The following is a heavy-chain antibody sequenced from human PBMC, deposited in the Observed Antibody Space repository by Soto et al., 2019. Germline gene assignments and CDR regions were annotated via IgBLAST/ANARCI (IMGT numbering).Heavy chain of an antibody. CDR2: ISGSGYDT. V-gene: IGHV3-23*01. D-gene: IGHD1-1*01. Sequence: GGSLRLSCAASGFTFSSYAMSWVRQAPGKGLEWVSSISGSGYDTYDADSVKGRFTISRDYSKNTLFLQMNSLRVEDTAIYYCASKNWNHGENSYFDYWGQGTLVTVSS. J-gene: IGHJ4*02. CDR1: GFTFSSYA. CDR3: ASKNWNHGENSYFDY.